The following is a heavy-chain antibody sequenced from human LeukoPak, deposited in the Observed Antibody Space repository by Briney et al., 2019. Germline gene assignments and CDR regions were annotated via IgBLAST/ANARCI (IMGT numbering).Heavy chain of an antibody. V-gene: IGHV1-46*01. CDR1: GYTFTSCY. CDR2: INPSGGST. CDR3: ARGGGDRDGYNTDWFDP. J-gene: IGHJ5*02. D-gene: IGHD5-24*01. Sequence: GASVKVSCKASGYTFTSCYLHWVRQAPGQGLEWMGIINPSGGSTSYAQKFQGRVTMTRDTSTSTVYMELSSLRSEDTAVYYCARGGGDRDGYNTDWFDPWGQGTLVTVSS.